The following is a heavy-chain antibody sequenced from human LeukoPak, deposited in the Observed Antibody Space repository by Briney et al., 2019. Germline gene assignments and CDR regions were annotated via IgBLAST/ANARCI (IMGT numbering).Heavy chain of an antibody. Sequence: GGSLRLSCVASGFIFSTYGLHWVRQSPGRGLEWVAVIWYDGSQRYYADSVKGRFAISRDDSQNTIYLQMDSLRAEDTAVYYCATSSPRNYFDHWGQGTLVTVSS. CDR2: IWYDGSQR. J-gene: IGHJ4*02. CDR3: ATSSPRNYFDH. CDR1: GFIFSTYG. V-gene: IGHV3-33*01. D-gene: IGHD1-14*01.